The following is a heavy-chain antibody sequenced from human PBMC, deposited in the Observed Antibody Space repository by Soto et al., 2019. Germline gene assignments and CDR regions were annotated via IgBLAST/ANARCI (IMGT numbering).Heavy chain of an antibody. J-gene: IGHJ4*02. CDR3: ARVGIVGATPFDY. Sequence: SVKVSCKASGYPFTSYGISWVRQAPGQGLEWMGWISAYNGNRNYAQKLQGRVTMTTDTSRSTASMELRSLSSVDSAVYYCARVGIVGATPFDYWGQGTLVTVSS. V-gene: IGHV1-18*01. D-gene: IGHD1-26*01. CDR1: GYPFTSYG. CDR2: ISAYNGNR.